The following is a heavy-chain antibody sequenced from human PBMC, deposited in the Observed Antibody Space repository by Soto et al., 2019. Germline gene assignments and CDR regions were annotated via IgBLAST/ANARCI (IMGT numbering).Heavy chain of an antibody. J-gene: IGHJ4*02. Sequence: GGSLRLSCSASGFIFSESTIYWVRQVPGKGLEAISAVSTSGRSTYYADSVKGRFTISRDNSKNTLFLQMGSLRPEDTAIYYCVKQAHGLDGVAFDYWGQGTQVTVSS. D-gene: IGHD2-15*01. CDR3: VKQAHGLDGVAFDY. CDR1: GFIFSEST. CDR2: VSTSGRST. V-gene: IGHV3-64D*06.